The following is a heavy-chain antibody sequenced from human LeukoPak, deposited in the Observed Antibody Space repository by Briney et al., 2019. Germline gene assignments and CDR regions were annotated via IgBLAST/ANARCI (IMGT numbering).Heavy chain of an antibody. CDR3: AKEPYVGALDY. Sequence: GGSLRLSCAATGFTFSDSYMSWIRQAPGKGLEWLSYISFSGSTISYADSVKGRFTISRDNAKNSLYLQMNSLRAEDTAVYYCAKEPYVGALDYWGPGTLSPSPQ. D-gene: IGHD1-26*01. CDR2: ISFSGSTI. V-gene: IGHV3-11*01. CDR1: GFTFSDSY. J-gene: IGHJ4*02.